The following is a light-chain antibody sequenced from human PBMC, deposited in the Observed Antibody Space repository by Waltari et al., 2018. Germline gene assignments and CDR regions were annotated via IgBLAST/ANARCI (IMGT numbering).Light chain of an antibody. CDR1: SSDVGGYNY. Sequence: QSALTQPASVSGSPGQSITISCTGTSSDVGGYNYVSWYQQHPGKAPKLMIYEVSTRPSGVSNRFSGSKSGNTASLTISGLQAEDEADYYCCSYAGSSTWVFGGGTKLTVL. J-gene: IGLJ3*02. CDR2: EVS. CDR3: CSYAGSSTWV. V-gene: IGLV2-23*02.